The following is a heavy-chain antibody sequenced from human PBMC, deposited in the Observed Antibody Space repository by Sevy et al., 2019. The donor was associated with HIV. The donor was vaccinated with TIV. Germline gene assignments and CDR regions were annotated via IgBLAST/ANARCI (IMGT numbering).Heavy chain of an antibody. Sequence: GGSLRLSCAASGFTFSSYAMHWVRQAPGKGLEWVAVISYDGSNKYYGDSVKGRFTISRDNSKNTLYLQMNSLRAEDTAVYYWARDCGAKHYYDSSDYAFDIWGQGTMVTVSS. CDR1: GFTFSSYA. J-gene: IGHJ3*02. D-gene: IGHD3-22*01. V-gene: IGHV3-30-3*01. CDR2: ISYDGSNK. CDR3: ARDCGAKHYYDSSDYAFDI.